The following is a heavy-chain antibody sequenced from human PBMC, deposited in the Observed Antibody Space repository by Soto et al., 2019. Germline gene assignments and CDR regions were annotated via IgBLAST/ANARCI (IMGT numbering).Heavy chain of an antibody. Sequence: SETLSLTCTVSGGSISSYYWSWIRQPPGKGLEWIGYIYYSGSTNYNPSLKSRVTISVDTSKNQFSLKLSSVTAADTAVYYCARGSTIFGVVMGSLGVWFDPWGQGTLVTVSS. CDR2: IYYSGST. CDR3: ARGSTIFGVVMGSLGVWFDP. D-gene: IGHD3-3*01. CDR1: GGSISSYY. V-gene: IGHV4-59*01. J-gene: IGHJ5*02.